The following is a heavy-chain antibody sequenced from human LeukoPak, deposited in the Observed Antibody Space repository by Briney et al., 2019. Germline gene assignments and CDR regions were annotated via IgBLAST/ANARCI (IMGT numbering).Heavy chain of an antibody. D-gene: IGHD3-10*01. CDR2: IYYSGST. V-gene: IGHV4-61*08. CDR3: ASAAGGVFDY. Sequence: SETLSLTCTVSSGSISSGVYYWSWIRQPPGKGLEWIGYIYYSGSTNYNPSLKSRVTISVDTSKNQFSLKLSSVTAADTAVYYCASAAGGVFDYWGQGTLVTVSS. J-gene: IGHJ4*02. CDR1: SGSISSGVYY.